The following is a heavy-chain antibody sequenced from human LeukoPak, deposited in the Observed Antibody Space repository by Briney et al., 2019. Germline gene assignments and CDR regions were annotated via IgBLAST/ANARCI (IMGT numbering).Heavy chain of an antibody. CDR3: AKLGVRDFDY. V-gene: IGHV3-23*01. Sequence: GGSLRLSCAASGFTFSSYAMSLVRQAPGKGLEWVSAISGSGGSTYCADSVKGRFTISRDNSKNTLYLQMNSLRAEDTAVYYCAKLGVRDFDYWGQGTLVTVSS. J-gene: IGHJ4*02. D-gene: IGHD3-10*01. CDR2: ISGSGGST. CDR1: GFTFSSYA.